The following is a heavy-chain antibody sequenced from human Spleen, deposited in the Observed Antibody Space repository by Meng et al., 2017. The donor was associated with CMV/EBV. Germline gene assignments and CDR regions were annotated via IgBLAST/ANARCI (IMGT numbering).Heavy chain of an antibody. CDR1: GYTFTDYY. D-gene: IGHD2-21*02. J-gene: IGHJ5*02. Sequence: ASVQVSCKASGYTFTDYYMHWVRQAPGQGLEWLGWINTKSGGTYYGQKFQGRVTMTRDTSISTAYMEVSRLKSDDTAIYYCAGDFTATNWLDPWGQGTLVTVSS. V-gene: IGHV1-2*02. CDR2: INTKSGGT. CDR3: AGDFTATNWLDP.